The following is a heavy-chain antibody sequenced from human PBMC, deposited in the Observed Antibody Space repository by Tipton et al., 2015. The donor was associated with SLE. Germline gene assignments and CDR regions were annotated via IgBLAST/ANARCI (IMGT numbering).Heavy chain of an antibody. CDR3: AKGKMGYYDSSGLFDY. CDR1: GFTFSSYG. CDR2: ISYDGSNK. D-gene: IGHD3-22*01. Sequence: SLRLSCAASGFTFSSYGMHWVRQAPGKGLEWVAVISYDGSNKYYADSVKGRFTISRDNSKNTLYLQMNSLRAEDTAVYYCAKGKMGYYDSSGLFDYWGQGTLVTVSS. J-gene: IGHJ4*02. V-gene: IGHV3-30*18.